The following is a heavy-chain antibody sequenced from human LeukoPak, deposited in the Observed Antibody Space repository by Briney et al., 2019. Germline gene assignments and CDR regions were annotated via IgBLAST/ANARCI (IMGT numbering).Heavy chain of an antibody. D-gene: IGHD3-22*01. CDR3: ANFQDSSGY. V-gene: IGHV3-23*01. Sequence: GGTLRLSCAASGFTFSSYGMSWVRQAPGKGLEWVSAISGSGGSTYYADSVKGRFTISRDNSKNTLYLQMNSLRAEDTAVYYCANFQDSSGYWGQGTPVTVSS. CDR2: ISGSGGST. J-gene: IGHJ4*02. CDR1: GFTFSSYG.